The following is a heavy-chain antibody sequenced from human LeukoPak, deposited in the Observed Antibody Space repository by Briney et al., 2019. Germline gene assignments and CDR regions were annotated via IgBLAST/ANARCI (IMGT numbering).Heavy chain of an antibody. CDR1: GFTFSSYW. CDR3: AREGGYEDYYYYYGMDV. D-gene: IGHD5-12*01. V-gene: IGHV3-74*01. Sequence: GGSLRLSCAASGFTFSSYWMHWVRQAPGKGLVWVSRINSDGSSTSYADSVKGRFTISRDNAKNTLYLQMNSLRAEDTAVYYYAREGGYEDYYYYYGMDVWGQGTTVTVSS. CDR2: INSDGSST. J-gene: IGHJ6*02.